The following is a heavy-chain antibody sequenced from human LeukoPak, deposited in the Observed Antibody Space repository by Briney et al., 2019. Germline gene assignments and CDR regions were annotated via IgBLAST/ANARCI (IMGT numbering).Heavy chain of an antibody. CDR3: ARLIAVAGTIDY. CDR2: IYYSGST. Sequence: AETLSLTCTVSGGSISSYYLSWIRQPPGKGLEWIGYIYYSGSTNYNPSSKRRRPTSVDTSKNQFSLKLSSVTAADTAVYYCARLIAVAGTIDYWGQGTLVTVSS. V-gene: IGHV4-59*08. CDR1: GGSISSYY. D-gene: IGHD6-19*01. J-gene: IGHJ4*02.